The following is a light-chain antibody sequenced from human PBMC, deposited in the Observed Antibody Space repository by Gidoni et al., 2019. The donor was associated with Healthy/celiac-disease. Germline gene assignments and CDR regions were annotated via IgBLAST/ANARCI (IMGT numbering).Light chain of an antibody. J-gene: IGLJ3*02. CDR3: AAWDDSLSGFV. CDR1: SPNIGSNY. Sequence: QSVLTQPPSASGTPGQRVTISCSGSSPNIGSNYVYWYQQLPGTAPKLLIYRNNQRPSGVPDRFSGSKSGTSASLAISGLRSEDEADYYCAAWDDSLSGFVFGGGTKLTVL. CDR2: RNN. V-gene: IGLV1-47*01.